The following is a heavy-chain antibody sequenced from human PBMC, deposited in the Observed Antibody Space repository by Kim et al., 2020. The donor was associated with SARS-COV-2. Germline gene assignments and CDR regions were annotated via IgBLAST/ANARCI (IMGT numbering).Heavy chain of an antibody. CDR1: GFTFDDYG. J-gene: IGHJ5*02. CDR3: ARGHYYGSGLTGFDP. V-gene: IGHV3-20*01. Sequence: GGSLRLSCAASGFTFDDYGMSWVRQAPGKGLEWVSGINWNGGSTGYADSVKGRFTISRDNAKNSPYLQMNSLRAEDTALYHCARGHYYGSGLTGFDPWGQGTLVTVSS. CDR2: INWNGGST. D-gene: IGHD3-10*01.